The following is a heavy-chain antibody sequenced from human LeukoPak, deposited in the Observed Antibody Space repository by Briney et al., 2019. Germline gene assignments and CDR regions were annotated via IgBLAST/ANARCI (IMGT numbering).Heavy chain of an antibody. V-gene: IGHV4-59*01. D-gene: IGHD4-17*01. J-gene: IGHJ4*02. CDR1: GGSISSYY. CDR3: ARGPPSTVTTFDY. Sequence: SETLSLTCTVSGGSISSYYWSWIRQPPGKGLEWIGYIYYSGSTNYNPSLKSRVTISVDTSKNQFSLKLSSVTAADTAVYYCARGPPSTVTTFDYWGQGTLLTVSS. CDR2: IYYSGST.